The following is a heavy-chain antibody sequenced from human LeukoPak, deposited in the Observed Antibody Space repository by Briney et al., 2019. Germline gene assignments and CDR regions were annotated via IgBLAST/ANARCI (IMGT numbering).Heavy chain of an antibody. CDR2: ISSSGSYI. V-gene: IGHV3-21*01. D-gene: IGHD5-24*01. J-gene: IGHJ4*02. CDR3: ARVLGRDGYIPDY. CDR1: GFTFSSYS. Sequence: PGGSLRLSCAASGFTFSSYSMNWVRQAPGKGLEWVSSISSSGSYIYYADSVKGRFTISRDNAKNSLYLQMNSLRAEDTAVYYCARVLGRDGYIPDYWGQGTLVTVSS.